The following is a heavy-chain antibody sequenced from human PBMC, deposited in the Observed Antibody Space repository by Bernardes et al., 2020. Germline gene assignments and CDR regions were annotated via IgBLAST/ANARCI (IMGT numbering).Heavy chain of an antibody. Sequence: ETLSLTCTVSGGSISSYYWSWIRQPPGKGLEWIGYIYYSGSTNYNPSLKSRVTISVDTSKNQFSLKLSSVTAADTAVYYCARVGEDYYDSSGYYYIYWGQGTLVTVSS. D-gene: IGHD3-22*01. CDR2: IYYSGST. V-gene: IGHV4-59*01. J-gene: IGHJ4*02. CDR1: GGSISSYY. CDR3: ARVGEDYYDSSGYYYIY.